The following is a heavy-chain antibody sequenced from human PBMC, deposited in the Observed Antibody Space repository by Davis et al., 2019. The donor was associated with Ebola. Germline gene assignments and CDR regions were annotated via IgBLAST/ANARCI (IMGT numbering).Heavy chain of an antibody. CDR1: GFTFDDYA. D-gene: IGHD5/OR15-5a*01. V-gene: IGHV3-48*03. J-gene: IGHJ4*02. Sequence: GESLKISCAASGFTFDDYAMHWVRQAPGKGLEWVSYISSSGSTIYYADSVKGRFTISRDNAKNTLYLQMNSLRAEDTAVYYCATLGSTIQDYWGQGTLVTVSS. CDR3: ATLGSTIQDY. CDR2: ISSSGSTI.